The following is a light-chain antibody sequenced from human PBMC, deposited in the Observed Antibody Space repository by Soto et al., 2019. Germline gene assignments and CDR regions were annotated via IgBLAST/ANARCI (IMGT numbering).Light chain of an antibody. CDR2: AAS. Sequence: DIQMTQSPSSLSASVGDRVTITCRASQSLNNFVNWYQQKPGKAPELLIFAASSLESGVPSRFSGSESGTDFTLTISSLQPEDFATYYCQQSYSNPQTFGQGTKVDI. CDR3: QQSYSNPQT. V-gene: IGKV1-39*01. J-gene: IGKJ1*01. CDR1: QSLNNF.